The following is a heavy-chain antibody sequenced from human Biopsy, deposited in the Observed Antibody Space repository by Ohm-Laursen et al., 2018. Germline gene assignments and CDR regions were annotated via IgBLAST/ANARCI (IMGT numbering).Heavy chain of an antibody. CDR2: IYTSGSP. D-gene: IGHD3-22*01. J-gene: IGHJ4*02. Sequence: GTLSLTCTVSGDSINNYYWSWIRQPAGKGLEWIGRIYTSGSPNYNLSLESRVTMSVDTSKNQFSLNLSSVTAADTAVYYCARESDSSGYYYRDYWGQGTLVTVSS. CDR1: GDSINNYY. CDR3: ARESDSSGYYYRDY. V-gene: IGHV4-4*07.